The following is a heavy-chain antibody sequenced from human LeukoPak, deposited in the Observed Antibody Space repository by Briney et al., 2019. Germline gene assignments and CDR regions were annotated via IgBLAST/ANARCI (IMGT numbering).Heavy chain of an antibody. D-gene: IGHD6-6*01. CDR2: IYSGGTT. CDR1: GFTVSSNY. CDR3: ARGDEYSSSSGPY. V-gene: IGHV3-66*01. Sequence: GGSLRLSCAASGFTVSSNYMSWVRQAPGKGLEWVSVIYSGGTTYYADSVKGRFTISRDNSKNTLYLQMNSLRAEDTAVYYCARGDEYSSSSGPYWGQGTLVTVSS. J-gene: IGHJ4*02.